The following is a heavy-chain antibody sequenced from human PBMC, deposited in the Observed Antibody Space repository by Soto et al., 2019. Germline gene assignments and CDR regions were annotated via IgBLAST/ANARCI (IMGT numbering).Heavy chain of an antibody. CDR3: ARKGSTVTTKTQYYYYYGMDV. CDR2: IIPIFGTA. D-gene: IGHD4-4*01. J-gene: IGHJ6*02. V-gene: IGHV1-69*13. Sequence: ASVKVSCKASGGTFSSYAISWVRQAPGQGLEWMGGIIPIFGTANYAQKFQGRVTITADESTSTAYMELSSLRSEDTAVYYCARKGSTVTTKTQYYYYYGMDVWGQGTTVTVSS. CDR1: GGTFSSYA.